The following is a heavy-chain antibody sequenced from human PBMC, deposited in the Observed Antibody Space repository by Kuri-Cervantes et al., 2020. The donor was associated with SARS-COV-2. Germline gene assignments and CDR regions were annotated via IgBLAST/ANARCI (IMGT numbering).Heavy chain of an antibody. D-gene: IGHD6-19*01. V-gene: IGHV4-59*12. Sequence: SETLSLTCTVSGGSISSDYWSWIRQLPGKGLEWIGFINYSGSSNYNPSLKSRVSISVDTSKNQFSLRLSSVTAADTAVYYCARLGSGWPGIDFWGQGTLVTVSS. CDR2: INYSGSS. CDR3: ARLGSGWPGIDF. CDR1: GGSISSDY. J-gene: IGHJ4*02.